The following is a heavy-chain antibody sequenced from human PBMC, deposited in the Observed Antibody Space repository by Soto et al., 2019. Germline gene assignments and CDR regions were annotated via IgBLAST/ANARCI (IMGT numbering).Heavy chain of an antibody. D-gene: IGHD2-2*01. CDR1: GGSFSGYY. Sequence: SETLSLTCAVYGGSFSGYYWSWIRQPPGKGLEWIGEINHSGSTNYNPSLKSRVTISVDTSKNQFSLKLSSVTAADTAVYYCARGPSKALVVVPAAHARPIDYWGQGTLVTVSS. J-gene: IGHJ4*02. V-gene: IGHV4-34*01. CDR2: INHSGST. CDR3: ARGPSKALVVVPAAHARPIDY.